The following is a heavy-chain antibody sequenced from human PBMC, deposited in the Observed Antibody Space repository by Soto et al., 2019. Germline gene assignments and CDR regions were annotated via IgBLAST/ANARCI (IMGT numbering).Heavy chain of an antibody. CDR1: GYIFVNYG. Sequence: QVQLLQSGDEVRKPGSSVKVSCKASGYIFVNYGSAWVRQAPGQGIEWMGWISHYSGNTNFASKVQGRLTMTVNTTPSTAYMDLGDLTSDNTAVDYCAMVDNYVTPTPHDVMGQVTTVTVAS. J-gene: IGHJ6*02. V-gene: IGHV1-18*01. CDR2: ISHYSGNT. D-gene: IGHD3-16*01. CDR3: AMVDNYVTPTPHDV.